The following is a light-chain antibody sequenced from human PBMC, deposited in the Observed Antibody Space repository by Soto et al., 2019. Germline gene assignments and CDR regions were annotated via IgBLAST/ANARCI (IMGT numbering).Light chain of an antibody. V-gene: IGKV1-8*01. CDR3: QQSYTTVYT. Sequence: AIRMTQSPSSLSASTGDRVTITCRASQGISSYLAWYQQKPGKAPKLLIYDASTLQSGVPSRFSGLGSGTDFALTITSLQPDDSATYYCQQSYTTVYTFGQGTKVDIK. CDR1: QGISSY. J-gene: IGKJ2*01. CDR2: DAS.